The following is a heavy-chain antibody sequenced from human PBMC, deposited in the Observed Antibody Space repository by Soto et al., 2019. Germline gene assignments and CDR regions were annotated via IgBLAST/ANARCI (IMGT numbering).Heavy chain of an antibody. V-gene: IGHV4-59*01. D-gene: IGHD3-10*01. Sequence: ETLSLTCTVSGGSISSYYWSWIRQPPGKGLEWIGYIYYSGSTNYNPSLKSRVTISVDTSKNQFSLKLSSVTAADTAVYYCARGILWFGGNNWFDPWGQGTLVTVSS. CDR3: ARGILWFGGNNWFDP. CDR2: IYYSGST. CDR1: GGSISSYY. J-gene: IGHJ5*02.